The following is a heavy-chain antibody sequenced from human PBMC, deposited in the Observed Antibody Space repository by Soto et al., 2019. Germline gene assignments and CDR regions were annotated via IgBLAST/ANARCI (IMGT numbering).Heavy chain of an antibody. CDR2: ISYDGNSE. D-gene: IGHD1-26*01. V-gene: IGHV3-30*14. CDR3: ARDGYSGRSDGFEG. J-gene: IGHJ3*01. Sequence: QMQLVESGGGVVQPGRSLRLSCAASGFTFGAYTMHWVRQAPGKGLEWVAVISYDGNSERYTDSVKGRFTVSRDNSKSKMYLQMNSLRAEDTAVYYCARDGYSGRSDGFEGWGQGTMVTVSS. CDR1: GFTFGAYT.